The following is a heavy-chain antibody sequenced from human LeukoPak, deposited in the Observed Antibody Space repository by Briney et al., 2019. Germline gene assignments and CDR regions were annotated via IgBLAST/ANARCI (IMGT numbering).Heavy chain of an antibody. CDR2: INTDGSST. J-gene: IGHJ4*02. V-gene: IGHV3-74*01. CDR3: ARVARYCSSTSCYYGY. D-gene: IGHD2-2*01. CDR1: GFTFSSYW. Sequence: PGGSLRLSCAASGFTFSSYWMHWVRQAPGKGLVWVSRINTDGSSTSYADSVKGRFTISRDNAKSTLYLQMNSLRAEDTAVYYCARVARYCSSTSCYYGYWGQGTLVTVSS.